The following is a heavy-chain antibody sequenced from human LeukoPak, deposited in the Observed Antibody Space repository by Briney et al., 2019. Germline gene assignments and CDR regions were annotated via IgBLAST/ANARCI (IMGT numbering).Heavy chain of an antibody. CDR2: LRYDGSIK. CDR3: GKGSSTSDCPDY. J-gene: IGHJ4*02. CDR1: GFTFSNSA. Sequence: GGSLRLSCAASGFTFSNSAMSGVRQAPGKGLEWVAFLRYDGSIKYYAHSVKGRFAISRDNSKNTVSLQMNTLRPEDTAVYYFGKGSSTSDCPDYWGQGTLVTVSS. D-gene: IGHD2-2*01. V-gene: IGHV3-30*02.